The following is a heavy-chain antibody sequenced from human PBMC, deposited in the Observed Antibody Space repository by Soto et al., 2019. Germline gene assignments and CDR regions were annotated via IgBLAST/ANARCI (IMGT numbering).Heavy chain of an antibody. V-gene: IGHV1-69*02. CDR3: AKRLVETKWLPPYYFDY. CDR2: IIPILGIA. D-gene: IGHD5-12*01. J-gene: IGHJ4*02. CDR1: GGTFSSYT. Sequence: SVKVSCKASGGTFSSYTISWVRQAPGQGLEWMGRIIPILGIANYAQKFQGRVTITADKSTSTAYMELSSLRSEDTAVYYCAKRLVETKWLPPYYFDYWGQGTLVTVSS.